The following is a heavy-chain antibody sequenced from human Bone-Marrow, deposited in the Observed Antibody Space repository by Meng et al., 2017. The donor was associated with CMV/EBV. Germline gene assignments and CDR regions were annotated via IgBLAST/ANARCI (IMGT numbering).Heavy chain of an antibody. D-gene: IGHD6-19*01. J-gene: IGHJ4*02. CDR2: INPNSGGT. CDR1: GYTFTGYY. V-gene: IGHV1-2*02. Sequence: ASVKVSCKASGYTFTGYYMHWVRQAPGQGLEWMGWINPNSGGTNYAQKFQGRVTMTRDTSISTAYMELSRLRSDDTAVYYCARAGDIAVAGSFADWGQGNLVNFSS. CDR3: ARAGDIAVAGSFAD.